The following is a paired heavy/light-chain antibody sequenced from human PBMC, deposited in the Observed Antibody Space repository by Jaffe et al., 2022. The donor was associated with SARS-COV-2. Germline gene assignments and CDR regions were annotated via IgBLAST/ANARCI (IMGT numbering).Light chain of an antibody. Sequence: QSALTQPASVSGSPGQSITISCTGTSSDVGSYNLVSWYQQHPGKAPKLLIYEGSKRPSGLSNRFSGSKSGNTASLTISGLQAEDEADYYCCSYAGYITYVFGTGTKVTVL. V-gene: IGLV2-23*01. CDR3: CSYAGYITYV. CDR2: EGS. J-gene: IGLJ1*01. CDR1: SSDVGSYNL.
Heavy chain of an antibody. CDR2: SSWNGGST. J-gene: IGHJ4*02. D-gene: IGHD7-27*01. CDR1: GFTFDDYA. CDR3: AKDPRAHLGIGALDY. V-gene: IGHV3-9*01. Sequence: EVQLVESGGGLVQPGRSLRLSCAASGFTFDDYAMHWVRQAPGKGLEWVSGSSWNGGSTGYADSVKGRFTISRDNAKNSLYLQMNSLRPEDTAFYYCAKDPRAHLGIGALDYWGQGSLVTVSS.